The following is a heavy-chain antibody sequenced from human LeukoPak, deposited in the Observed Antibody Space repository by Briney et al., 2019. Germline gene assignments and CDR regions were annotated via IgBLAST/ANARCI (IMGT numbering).Heavy chain of an antibody. CDR1: GYSFPIYW. CDR2: IYPGDSGT. CDR3: ARRPGAYCGGDCLFDI. J-gene: IGHJ3*02. D-gene: IGHD2-21*02. Sequence: GESLKISCKGSGYSFPIYWIGWVRQMPGKGLEWMGIIYPGDSGTRYSPSFQGQVTISADKSISTAYLQWSSLKASDTAMYYCARRPGAYCGGDCLFDIWGQGTMVTVSS. V-gene: IGHV5-51*01.